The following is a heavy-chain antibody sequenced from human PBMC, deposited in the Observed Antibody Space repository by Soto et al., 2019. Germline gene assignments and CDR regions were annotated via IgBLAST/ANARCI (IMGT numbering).Heavy chain of an antibody. D-gene: IGHD1-7*01. CDR1: GGSISSYY. CDR3: AREGLTGTIGLYYYYGMDV. V-gene: IGHV4-59*01. Sequence: QVQLQESGPGLVKPSETLSLTCTVSGGSISSYYWSWIRQPPGKGLEWIGYIFYMGGTNYTPSLKSRVTISVDTAKNQFSLKLSSVTAADTAVYYCAREGLTGTIGLYYYYGMDVWGQGTTVTVSS. CDR2: IFYMGGT. J-gene: IGHJ6*02.